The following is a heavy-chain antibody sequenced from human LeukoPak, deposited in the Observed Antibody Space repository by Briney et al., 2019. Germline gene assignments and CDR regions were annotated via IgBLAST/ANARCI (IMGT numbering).Heavy chain of an antibody. D-gene: IGHD2-15*01. V-gene: IGHV1-2*02. CDR3: ARDLYCSGGSCYPR. J-gene: IGHJ4*02. CDR1: GYTFPGYY. Sequence: GASVKVSCKASGYTFPGYYMHWVRQAPGQGLEWMGWINPNSGGTNYAQKFQGRVTMTRDTSISTAYMELSRLRSDDTAVYYCARDLYCSGGSCYPRWGQGTLVTVSS. CDR2: INPNSGGT.